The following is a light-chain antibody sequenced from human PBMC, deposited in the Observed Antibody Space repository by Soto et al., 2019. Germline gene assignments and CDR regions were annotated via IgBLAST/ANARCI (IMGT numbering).Light chain of an antibody. J-gene: IGLJ1*01. Sequence: QSALTQPASVSGSPGQSITISCTGASSDIGGYNYVSWYQHHPGKAPKLLIYEVTSRPSGVSNRFSGSKSGKTASLTISGLQAEDEADYYCSSYTTSGSLFYVFGTGTKVTVL. V-gene: IGLV2-14*01. CDR2: EVT. CDR1: SSDIGGYNY. CDR3: SSYTTSGSLFYV.